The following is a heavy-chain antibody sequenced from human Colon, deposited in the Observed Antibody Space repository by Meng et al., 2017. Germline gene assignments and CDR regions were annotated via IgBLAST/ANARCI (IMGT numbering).Heavy chain of an antibody. CDR3: AREDGSIGFTPAGQ. J-gene: IGHJ1*01. V-gene: IGHV4-4*02. CDR1: GGSISSTNW. Sequence: VNLQGAGPGLVKPSGTLSLPCAVSGGSISSTNWWSWIRQPPGKGLEWIGEISQSGSSNYNPSLKSRVTMSLDKSKNHFFLNLSSVSAADTAVYYCAREDGSIGFTPAGQWGQGTLVTVSS. CDR2: ISQSGSS. D-gene: IGHD1-26*01.